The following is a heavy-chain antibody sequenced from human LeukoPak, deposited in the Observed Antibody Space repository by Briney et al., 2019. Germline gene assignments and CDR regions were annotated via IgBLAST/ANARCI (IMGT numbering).Heavy chain of an antibody. CDR2: IYTDGSST. D-gene: IGHD1-14*01. J-gene: IGHJ4*02. V-gene: IGHV3-74*01. CDR1: GFTFSNYW. Sequence: PGGSLRLSCAASGFTFSNYWMHWVRQAPGKGLVWVSRIYTDGSSTNYADSVRGRFTISRDNAENTLYLQTNSLRGEDTAVYYCARGASNRFDYWGQGTLVTVSS. CDR3: ARGASNRFDY.